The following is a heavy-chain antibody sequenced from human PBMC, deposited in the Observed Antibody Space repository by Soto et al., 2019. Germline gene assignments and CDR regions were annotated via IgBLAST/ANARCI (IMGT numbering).Heavy chain of an antibody. CDR2: IKQDGSEK. J-gene: IGHJ4*02. D-gene: IGHD3-3*02. CDR1: GFTFSSYW. V-gene: IGHV3-7*01. Sequence: GGSLRLSCAASGFTFSSYWMSWVRQAPGKGLEWVANIKQDGSEKYYVDSVKGRFTISRDNAKNSLYLQMNSLRAEDTAVYYCARVSGAPFLEWLRTADYWGQGTLVTVSS. CDR3: ARVSGAPFLEWLRTADY.